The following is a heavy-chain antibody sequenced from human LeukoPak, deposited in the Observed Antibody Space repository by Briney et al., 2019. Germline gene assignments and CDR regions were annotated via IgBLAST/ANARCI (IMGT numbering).Heavy chain of an antibody. V-gene: IGHV3-48*02. CDR1: GFTFSSYS. CDR2: ISSSSSNI. CDR3: ARDSSYEFDI. D-gene: IGHD3-16*01. Sequence: GGSLRLSCADSGFTFSSYSMNWVRQAPGKGLEWVSYISSSSSNIKYGDSVKGRFTISRDNAKNSLYLQMNSLRDEDTAVYYCARDSSYEFDIWGQGTVVTVSS. J-gene: IGHJ3*02.